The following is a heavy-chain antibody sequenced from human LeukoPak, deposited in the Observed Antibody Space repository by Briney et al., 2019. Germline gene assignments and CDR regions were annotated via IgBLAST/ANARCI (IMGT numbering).Heavy chain of an antibody. CDR3: ARTYYYGSGSYYSAWFDP. CDR1: GGSFSGYY. CDR2: IYYSGST. D-gene: IGHD3-10*01. Sequence: SETLSLTCAVYGGSFSGYYWSWIRQPPGKGLEWIGYIYYSGSTNYNPSLKSRVTISVDTSKNQFSLKLSSVTAADTAVYYCARTYYYGSGSYYSAWFDPWGQGTLVTVSS. J-gene: IGHJ5*02. V-gene: IGHV4-59*01.